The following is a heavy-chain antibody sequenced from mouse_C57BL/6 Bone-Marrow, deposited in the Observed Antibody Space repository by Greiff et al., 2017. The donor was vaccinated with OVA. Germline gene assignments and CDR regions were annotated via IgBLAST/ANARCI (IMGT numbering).Heavy chain of an antibody. CDR1: GFTFSSYA. CDR3: TTYSYYFDY. D-gene: IGHD1-1*01. V-gene: IGHV5-9-1*02. J-gene: IGHJ2*01. Sequence: EVKLMESGEGLVKPGGSLKLSCAASGFTFSSYAMSWVRQTPEKRLEWVAYISSGGDYIYYADTVKGRFTISRDNARNTLYLQMSSLKSEDTAMYYCTTYSYYFDYWGQGTTLTVSS. CDR2: ISSGGDYI.